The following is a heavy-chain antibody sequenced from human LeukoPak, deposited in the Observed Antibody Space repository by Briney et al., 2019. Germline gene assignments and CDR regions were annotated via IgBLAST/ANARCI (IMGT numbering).Heavy chain of an antibody. D-gene: IGHD3-10*01. J-gene: IGHJ3*02. Sequence: GGSLRLSCAASGFTFSSYSMNWVRQAPGKGLEWVSSISSSSSYIYYADSVKGRFTISRDDAKNSLYLQMNSLRAEDTAVYYCARVTTTYYYGSGPDAFDIWGQGTMVTVSS. V-gene: IGHV3-21*01. CDR2: ISSSSSYI. CDR1: GFTFSSYS. CDR3: ARVTTTYYYGSGPDAFDI.